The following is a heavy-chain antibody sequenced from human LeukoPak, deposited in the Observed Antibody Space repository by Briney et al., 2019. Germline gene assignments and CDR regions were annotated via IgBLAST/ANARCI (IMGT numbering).Heavy chain of an antibody. V-gene: IGHV1-2*02. J-gene: IGHJ3*01. CDR3: ARGEYVISGYRNDAFDF. D-gene: IGHD3-22*01. Sequence: ASVKVSCKPSGYTFTDYYLHWVRQAPGQRLEWMGGFNPNLGAKKYAQNFQGRVTMTRDTSTSTAYMELSRLRSDDTAVYYCARGEYVISGYRNDAFDFWGQGTMVTVSS. CDR1: GYTFTDYY. CDR2: FNPNLGAK.